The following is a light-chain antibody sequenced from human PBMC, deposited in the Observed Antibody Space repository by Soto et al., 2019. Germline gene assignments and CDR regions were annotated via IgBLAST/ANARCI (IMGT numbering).Light chain of an antibody. CDR1: SSHNGNHY. Sequence: QPVLTQPRPVCASPGQKVTIPCFGSSSHNGNHYVSWYQQPPGTAPKLLIYDNYKRPSGIPDRFSGSKSGTSATLGITGLQTGDEAGYYCGTWDSSLTAAVFGGGTQLTV. V-gene: IGLV1-51*01. CDR3: GTWDSSLTAAV. CDR2: DNY. J-gene: IGLJ3*02.